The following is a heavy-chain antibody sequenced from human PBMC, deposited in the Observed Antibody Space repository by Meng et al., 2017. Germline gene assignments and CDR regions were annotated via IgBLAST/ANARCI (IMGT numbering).Heavy chain of an antibody. CDR3: AHIPYSSSWYEYFQH. CDR2: IYWNDDK. J-gene: IGHJ1*01. V-gene: IGHV2-5*01. CDR1: GFSLSTSGVG. Sequence: QITLKVSCPTLVKHTQTLTLTCTFSGFSLSTSGVGVGWIRQPPGKALEWLALIYWNDDKRYSPSLKSRLTITKDTSKNQVVLTMTNMDPVDTATYYCAHIPYSSSWYEYFQHWGQGTLVTVSS. D-gene: IGHD6-13*01.